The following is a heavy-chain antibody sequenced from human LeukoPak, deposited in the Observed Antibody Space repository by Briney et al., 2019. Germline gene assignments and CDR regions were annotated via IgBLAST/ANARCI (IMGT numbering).Heavy chain of an antibody. V-gene: IGHV3-7*01. J-gene: IGHJ4*02. CDR3: ACRSAMATIYY. CDR1: RFTFSNYW. CDR2: IKQDGSEK. Sequence: GGSLRLSCAASRFTFSNYWMSWVRQAPGKGLEWVANIKQDGSEKYYVDSVKGRFTISRDNAKNSLYLQMNSLRAEDTAVYYCACRSAMATIYYWGQGTLVTVSS. D-gene: IGHD5-24*01.